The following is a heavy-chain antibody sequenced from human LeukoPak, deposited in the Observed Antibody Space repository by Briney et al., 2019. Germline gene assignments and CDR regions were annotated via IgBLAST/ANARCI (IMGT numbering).Heavy chain of an antibody. CDR3: ARDLRRYFDWSFDY. CDR2: ISYDGSNK. D-gene: IGHD3-9*01. J-gene: IGHJ4*02. Sequence: GGSLRLSCAASGFTFSSYAIHWVRQAPGKGLEWVAVISYDGSNKYYADSVKGRFTISRDNSKNTLYLQMNSLRAEDTAVYYCARDLRRYFDWSFDYWGQGTLVTVSS. V-gene: IGHV3-30*04. CDR1: GFTFSSYA.